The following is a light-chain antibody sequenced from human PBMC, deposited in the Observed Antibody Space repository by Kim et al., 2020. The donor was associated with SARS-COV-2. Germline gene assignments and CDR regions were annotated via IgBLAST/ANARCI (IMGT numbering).Light chain of an antibody. CDR1: QSVGSRY. CDR2: GAS. CDR3: QQYGSSPWT. Sequence: SPGESATLSCRASQSVGSRYLAWYQQKPGQAPRLLIYGASSRATGIPDRFSGSGSGTDFTLTISRLEPEDFAVYYCQQYGSSPWTFGQGTKVDIK. V-gene: IGKV3-20*01. J-gene: IGKJ1*01.